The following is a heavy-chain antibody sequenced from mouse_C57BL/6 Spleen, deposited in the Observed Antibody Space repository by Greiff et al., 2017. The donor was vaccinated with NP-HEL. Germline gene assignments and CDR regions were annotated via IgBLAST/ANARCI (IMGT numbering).Heavy chain of an antibody. V-gene: IGHV1-55*01. CDR2: IYPGSGRT. CDR1: GYTFTSYW. J-gene: IGHJ2*01. CDR3: ARAYYSNPIGYFDY. Sequence: VQLQQPGAELVKPGASVKMSCKASGYTFTSYWITWVTPRPGQGLEWIGDIYPGSGRTNYNEKFQSKATLTVDTSSSTAYMQLSSLTSEDSAVYYCARAYYSNPIGYFDYWGQGTTLTVSS. D-gene: IGHD2-5*01.